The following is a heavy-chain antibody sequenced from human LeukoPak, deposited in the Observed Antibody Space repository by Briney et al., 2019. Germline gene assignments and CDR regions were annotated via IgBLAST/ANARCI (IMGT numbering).Heavy chain of an antibody. Sequence: GGSLRLSCAASGFTFSSYSMTWVRQAPGKGLEWVSSFTSGSRSIYYADSVKGRFTISRDNSKNTLYLQMNSLRAEDTAVYYCAKGSKDYYDSPGPYWGQGTLVTVSS. CDR2: FTSGSRSI. D-gene: IGHD3-22*01. V-gene: IGHV3-NL1*01. CDR1: GFTFSSYS. J-gene: IGHJ4*02. CDR3: AKGSKDYYDSPGPY.